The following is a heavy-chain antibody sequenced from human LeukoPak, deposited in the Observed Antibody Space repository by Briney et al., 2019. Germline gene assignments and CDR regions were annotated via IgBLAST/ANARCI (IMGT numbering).Heavy chain of an antibody. J-gene: IGHJ5*02. CDR2: ISWNSGSI. CDR1: GSTFDDYA. CDR3: AKDTSKAAAGTFSA. D-gene: IGHD6-13*01. Sequence: GGSLRLSCAASGSTFDDYAMHWVRQAPGKGLEWVSGISWNSGSIGYADSVKGRFTISRDNAKNSLYLQMNSLRAEDTALYYCAKDTSKAAAGTFSAWGQGTLVTVSS. V-gene: IGHV3-9*01.